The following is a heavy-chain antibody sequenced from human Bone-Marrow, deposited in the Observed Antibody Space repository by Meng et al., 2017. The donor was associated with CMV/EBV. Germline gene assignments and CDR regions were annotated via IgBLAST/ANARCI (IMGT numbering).Heavy chain of an antibody. J-gene: IGHJ6*02. CDR3: ARDLPGNDGMDV. D-gene: IGHD1-1*01. CDR1: GYTFTSYD. CDR2: MNPNSGNT. Sequence: ASVKVSCKASGYTFTSYDIMWVRQATGQGLEWMGWMNPNSGNTGYAQKFQGRVTMTSNTSISTAYMELSSLRSEDTAVYYCARDLPGNDGMDVWGQGTTVTVSS. V-gene: IGHV1-8*01.